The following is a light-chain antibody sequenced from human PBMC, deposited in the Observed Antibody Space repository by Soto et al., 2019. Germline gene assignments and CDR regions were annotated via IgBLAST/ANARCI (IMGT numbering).Light chain of an antibody. Sequence: EIVLTQSPDTLSWSPGERATLSCRASQSVSSSYVAWYQQKPGQAPRLLIYGASSRATGIPDRFSGSGSGTDFTLTISRLEPEDFAVFYCQHYGRSPPITFGLGTRLEIK. CDR2: GAS. J-gene: IGKJ5*01. CDR1: QSVSSSY. V-gene: IGKV3-20*01. CDR3: QHYGRSPPIT.